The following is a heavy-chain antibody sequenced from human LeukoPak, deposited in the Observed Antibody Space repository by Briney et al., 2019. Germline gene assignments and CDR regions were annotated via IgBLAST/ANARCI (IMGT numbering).Heavy chain of an antibody. Sequence: PGGSLRLSCAASGFTFSSYSMNWVRQAPGKGPEWVSAISGSGDRTDYADSVGGRFTISRDNSKSTLYLQMNSLRVGDTAIYYCAIREPIGYWGQGSLVTVSP. D-gene: IGHD6-13*01. CDR2: ISGSGDRT. CDR3: AIREPIGY. CDR1: GFTFSSYS. V-gene: IGHV3-23*01. J-gene: IGHJ4*02.